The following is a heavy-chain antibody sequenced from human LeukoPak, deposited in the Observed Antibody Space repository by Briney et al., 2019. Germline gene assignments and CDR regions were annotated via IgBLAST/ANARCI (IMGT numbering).Heavy chain of an antibody. CDR2: ISGSGGST. Sequence: GGSLRLSCAVSGFTFTSYAMSWVRRAPGKGLEWVSSISGSGGSTYYADSVKGRFTISGDNSKNTMYLQVNSLRAEDTAVYYCAKDGSGSSPGVWGQGTTVTVSS. CDR3: AKDGSGSSPGV. CDR1: GFTFTSYA. D-gene: IGHD2-15*01. V-gene: IGHV3-23*01. J-gene: IGHJ6*02.